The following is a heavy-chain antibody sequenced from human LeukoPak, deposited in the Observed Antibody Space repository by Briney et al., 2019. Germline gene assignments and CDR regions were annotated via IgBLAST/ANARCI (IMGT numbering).Heavy chain of an antibody. D-gene: IGHD3-22*01. V-gene: IGHV3-33*01. Sequence: GRSLRLSCAASGFTFSTYGMHWVRQAPGKGLEWVAVIWYDGSNKYYADSVKGRFTISRDNSKNTLYLQMNSLRAEDTAVYYCARVTKYYYDSSGYYPIDYWGQGTLVTVSS. J-gene: IGHJ4*02. CDR3: ARVTKYYYDSSGYYPIDY. CDR1: GFTFSTYG. CDR2: IWYDGSNK.